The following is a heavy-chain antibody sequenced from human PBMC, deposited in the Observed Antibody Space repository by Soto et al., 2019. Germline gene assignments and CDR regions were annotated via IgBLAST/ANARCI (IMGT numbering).Heavy chain of an antibody. CDR1: GYTFTSYY. J-gene: IGHJ4*02. V-gene: IGHV1-46*01. D-gene: IGHD1-1*01. CDR3: ASYDPTGTTKAFDY. Sequence: ASVKVSCKASGYTFTSYYMHWVRQAPGQGLEWMGIINPSGGSTSYAQKFQGRVTMTRNTSTSTVYMELSSLRSEDTAVYYYASYDPTGTTKAFDYWGQGTLVTVSS. CDR2: INPSGGST.